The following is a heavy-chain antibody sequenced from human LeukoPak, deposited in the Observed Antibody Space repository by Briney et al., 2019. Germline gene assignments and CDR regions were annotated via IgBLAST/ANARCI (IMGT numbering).Heavy chain of an antibody. Sequence: ASVKVSCKASGYTFSSYDINWVRQATGQGLEWMGWMNPKSGDTGYAQKFQGRVTITRNTSISTAYMELSSLRSEDTAVYYCARGDRKLRYFVYYYYYMDVWGKGTTVTVSS. D-gene: IGHD3-9*01. CDR1: GYTFSSYD. CDR3: ARGDRKLRYFVYYYYYMDV. CDR2: MNPKSGDT. V-gene: IGHV1-8*03. J-gene: IGHJ6*03.